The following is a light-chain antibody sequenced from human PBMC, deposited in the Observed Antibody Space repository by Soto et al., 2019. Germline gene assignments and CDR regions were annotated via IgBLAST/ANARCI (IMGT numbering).Light chain of an antibody. V-gene: IGKV3-20*01. Sequence: EIVLTQSPGTLSLSPGERATLSCRASQTVSSSYLSLAWYQQKPGQAPRLLIYGATSRATGIPDRFSGSGSGTDFTLTISRLEPEDFAVYYCQQRGTFGQGTRVEIK. J-gene: IGKJ1*01. CDR1: QTVSSSY. CDR2: GAT. CDR3: QQRGT.